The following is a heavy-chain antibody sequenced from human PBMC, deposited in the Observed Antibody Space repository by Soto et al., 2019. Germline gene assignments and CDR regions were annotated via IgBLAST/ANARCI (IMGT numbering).Heavy chain of an antibody. CDR1: GGTFSSYR. D-gene: IGHD6-13*01. CDR2: IVPIYRTA. CDR3: ARDSGAKLSSS. J-gene: IGHJ4*02. V-gene: IGHV1-69*13. Sequence: SVKVSCKASGGTFSSYRINWVRQAPGQGLEWVGGIVPIYRTADYAQKFQGRVTITADESARTAYMELRSLKSQDTAVYYCARDSGAKLSSSWGQGTLVT.